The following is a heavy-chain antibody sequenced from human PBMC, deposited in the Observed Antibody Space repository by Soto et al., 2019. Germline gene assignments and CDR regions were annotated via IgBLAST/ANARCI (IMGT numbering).Heavy chain of an antibody. J-gene: IGHJ3*02. CDR1: GFTFSIYA. CDR2: ISSNGGST. Sequence: GSLRLSCSASGFTFSIYAMHWVRQAPGKGLEYVSAISSNGGSTYYADSVKGRFTISRDNSKNTLYLQMSSLRAEDTAVYYCVRRSGWYGASDIWGQGTVVTVSS. V-gene: IGHV3-64D*06. D-gene: IGHD6-19*01. CDR3: VRRSGWYGASDI.